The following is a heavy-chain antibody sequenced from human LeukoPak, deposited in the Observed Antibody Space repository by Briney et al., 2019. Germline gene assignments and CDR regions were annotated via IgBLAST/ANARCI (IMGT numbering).Heavy chain of an antibody. J-gene: IGHJ4*02. Sequence: PGGSLEISWQGSGYIFTRYWIGRGRQLPGKGLEGMGIIYPSDSATRYSPPFQGQATISAAKSIRTAYLQWSSLNASDTAMYYCARGGRRSWYFDYWGQGTLVTVSS. CDR1: GYIFTRYW. CDR3: ARGGRRSWYFDY. D-gene: IGHD3-16*01. CDR2: IYPSDSAT. V-gene: IGHV5-51*01.